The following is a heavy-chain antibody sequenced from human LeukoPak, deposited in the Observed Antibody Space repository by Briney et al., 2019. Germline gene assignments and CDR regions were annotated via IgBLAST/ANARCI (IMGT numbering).Heavy chain of an antibody. CDR2: IWYDGSNK. J-gene: IGHJ4*02. V-gene: IGHV3-33*01. D-gene: IGHD3-3*01. Sequence: GGSLRLSCAASGFTFSSYGMHWVRQSPGKGLEWVAVIWYDGSNKYYADSVKGRFTISRDNSKNTLDLQMNSLRAEDTAVYYCARDRSYDFWSGYSTPDYWGQGTLVTVSS. CDR1: GFTFSSYG. CDR3: ARDRSYDFWSGYSTPDY.